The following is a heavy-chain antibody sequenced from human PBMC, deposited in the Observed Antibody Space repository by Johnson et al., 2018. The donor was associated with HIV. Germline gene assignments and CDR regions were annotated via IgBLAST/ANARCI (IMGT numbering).Heavy chain of an antibody. CDR1: GFTFSSYW. J-gene: IGHJ3*02. CDR2: IKQDGSER. CDR3: AKERAYIRTFDI. Sequence: VQLVESGGGLVQPGGSLRLSCAASGFTFSSYWMSWVRQAPGKGLEWVANIKQDGSERYYGDSVKGRFTISRDNSRNTLYLQMNSLRAEDTAVYYCAKERAYIRTFDIWGQGTLVTVSS. V-gene: IGHV3-7*01. D-gene: IGHD5-18*01.